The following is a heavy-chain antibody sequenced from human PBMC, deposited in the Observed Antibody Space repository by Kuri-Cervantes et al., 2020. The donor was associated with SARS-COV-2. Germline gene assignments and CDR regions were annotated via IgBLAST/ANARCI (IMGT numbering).Heavy chain of an antibody. V-gene: IGHV4-59*12. D-gene: IGHD4-17*01. CDR2: IYYSGST. CDR1: GGSISSYY. J-gene: IGHJ3*02. CDR3: ARPRYGDYDGAFDI. Sequence: SETLSLTCTVSGGSISSYYWSWIRQPPGKGLEWIGYIYYSGSTYYNPSLKSRVTISVDTSKNQFSLKLSSVTAADTAVYYCARPRYGDYDGAFDIWGQGTMVTVSS.